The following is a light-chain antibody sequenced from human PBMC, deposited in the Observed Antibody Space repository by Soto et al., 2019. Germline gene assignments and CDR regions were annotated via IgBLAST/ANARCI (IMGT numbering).Light chain of an antibody. J-gene: IGKJ4*01. Sequence: EIVLTQSPATLSLFPGERATLSCRASQSLSSYLAWYQQKPGQAPRLLIYDASNRATGIPARFSGSGSGTDFTLTISSLEPEDFAVYYCQQRTNWLTFGGGTKMEIK. CDR2: DAS. CDR1: QSLSSY. V-gene: IGKV3-11*01. CDR3: QQRTNWLT.